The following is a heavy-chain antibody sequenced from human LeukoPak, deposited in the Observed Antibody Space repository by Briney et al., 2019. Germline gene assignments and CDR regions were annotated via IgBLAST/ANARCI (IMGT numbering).Heavy chain of an antibody. J-gene: IGHJ4*02. D-gene: IGHD5/OR15-5a*01. CDR3: ARDSGLDLRLQ. V-gene: IGHV1-2*06. Sequence: GASVKVSCKASGYTFIGYYIHWVRQAPGQGLEWMGRINPNSGGTNYAQKFQGRVTMTRDTSISTAYMELSRLRSDDTAVYYCARDSGLDLRLQWGQGTLVTVSS. CDR1: GYTFIGYY. CDR2: INPNSGGT.